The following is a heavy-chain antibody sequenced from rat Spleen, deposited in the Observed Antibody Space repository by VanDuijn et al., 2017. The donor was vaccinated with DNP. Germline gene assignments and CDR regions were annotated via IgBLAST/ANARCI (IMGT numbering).Heavy chain of an antibody. V-gene: IGHV3-1*01. CDR2: INYSGRT. CDR3: VRWGYWYFDF. CDR1: GYSITSNY. J-gene: IGHJ1*01. Sequence: EVQLQESGPGLVKPSQSLSLTCSVTGYSITSNYWGWIRKFPGNKMEWIGHINYSGRTTFNPSLKSRISITRDTSKNQFFLQLNSVTTEETATYYCVRWGYWYFDFWGPGTMITVSS.